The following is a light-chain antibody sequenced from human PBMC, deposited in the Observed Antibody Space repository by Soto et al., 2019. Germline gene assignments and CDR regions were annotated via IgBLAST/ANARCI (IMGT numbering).Light chain of an antibody. CDR3: SSYAGGSISVA. J-gene: IGLJ2*01. V-gene: IGLV2-14*01. Sequence: QSALTQPASVSGSPGQSITISCTGTGSDIGNYNYVSWYQQYPGKAPKLMIYGVSNRPSGVSNRFSGSKSGNAASLTISGLQAEDEADYYCSSYAGGSISVAFGGGTQLTVL. CDR2: GVS. CDR1: GSDIGNYNY.